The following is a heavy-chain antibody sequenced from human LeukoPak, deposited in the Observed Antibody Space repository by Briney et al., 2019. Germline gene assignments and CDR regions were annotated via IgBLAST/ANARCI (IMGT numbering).Heavy chain of an antibody. Sequence: SETLSLTCAVYGGSFSGYYWSWIRQPPGKGLEWIGEINHSGSTNYNPSLKSRVTISVDTSKNQFSLKLSSVTAADTAVYYCARGGGSSWFDYWGQGTLVTVSS. J-gene: IGHJ4*02. CDR2: INHSGST. CDR3: ARGGGSSWFDY. CDR1: GGSFSGYY. D-gene: IGHD6-13*01. V-gene: IGHV4-34*01.